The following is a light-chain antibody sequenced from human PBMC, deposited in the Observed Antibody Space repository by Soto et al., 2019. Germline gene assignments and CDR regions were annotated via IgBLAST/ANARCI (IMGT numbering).Light chain of an antibody. CDR1: QTISFW. J-gene: IGKJ1*01. CDR3: QQYNGDSEA. CDR2: KXS. Sequence: IEMTQSPATLSGSVGDRVTVSXRASQTISFWFAWYQQQPGXAPNXXXAKXSTLKRGGPSRLSGSGSATEFTLTISSRQPYEFATYYCQQYNGDSEAFGQGTKVDIK. V-gene: IGKV1-5*03.